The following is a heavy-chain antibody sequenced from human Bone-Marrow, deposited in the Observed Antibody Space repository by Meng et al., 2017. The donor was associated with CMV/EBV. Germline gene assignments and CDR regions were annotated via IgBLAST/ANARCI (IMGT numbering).Heavy chain of an antibody. CDR2: IDLKSGGT. V-gene: IGHV1-2*02. CDR3: ARGEDYYDSSGLIDY. D-gene: IGHD3-22*01. Sequence: ASVKVTCKASGYTFTDYYMHWVRQATGQGLEWMGWIDLKSGGTNSAQRLQGRVTMTRDTSISTVYMELPMRSDDTAVYFCARGEDYYDSSGLIDYWGQGTLVTVSS. CDR1: GYTFTDYY. J-gene: IGHJ4*02.